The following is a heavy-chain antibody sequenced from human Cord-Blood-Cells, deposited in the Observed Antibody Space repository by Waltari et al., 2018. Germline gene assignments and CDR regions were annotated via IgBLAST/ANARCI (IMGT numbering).Heavy chain of an antibody. V-gene: IGHV1-2*04. Sequence: QVQLVPSGAAVKKPGASVKVSCTASGYTFTGYYMHWVRPAPGQGLEWMGWINPNSGGTNYAQKFQGWVTMTRDTSISTAYMELSRLRSDDTAVYYCARSGDSSGYYVYYFDYWGQGTLVTVSS. CDR3: ARSGDSSGYYVYYFDY. CDR1: GYTFTGYY. CDR2: INPNSGGT. D-gene: IGHD3-22*01. J-gene: IGHJ4*02.